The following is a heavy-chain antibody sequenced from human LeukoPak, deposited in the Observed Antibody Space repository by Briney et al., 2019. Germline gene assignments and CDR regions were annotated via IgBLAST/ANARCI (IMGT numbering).Heavy chain of an antibody. Sequence: SETLSFTCAVYGGSFSGYYWSWIRQPPGKGLEWIGEINHSGSTNYNPSLKSRVTISVDTSKNQFSLKLSSVTAADTAVYYCAREGITMVRGVIATYYYYYYMDVWGKGTTVTVSS. CDR2: INHSGST. CDR3: AREGITMVRGVIATYYYYYYMDV. J-gene: IGHJ6*03. D-gene: IGHD3-10*01. V-gene: IGHV4-34*01. CDR1: GGSFSGYY.